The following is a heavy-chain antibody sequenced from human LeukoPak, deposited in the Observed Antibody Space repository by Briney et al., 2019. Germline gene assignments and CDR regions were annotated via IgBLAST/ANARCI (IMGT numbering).Heavy chain of an antibody. V-gene: IGHV3-33*08. D-gene: IGHD6-19*01. Sequence: GGSLRLTCAASGFTFSDYYMSWIRQAPGRGLEWVAVIWYDGSNKYYADSVKGRFTISRDNSKNTLYLQMNSLRAEDTAVYYCARGAGIAVAPFDYWGQGTLVTVSS. CDR2: IWYDGSNK. CDR1: GFTFSDYY. J-gene: IGHJ4*02. CDR3: ARGAGIAVAPFDY.